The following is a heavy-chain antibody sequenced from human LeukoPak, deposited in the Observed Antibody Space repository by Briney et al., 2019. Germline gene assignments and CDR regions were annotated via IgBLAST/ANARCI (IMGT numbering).Heavy chain of an antibody. CDR2: INSDGSST. CDR1: GFTFSSYW. CDR3: ARRYCSGGSCYPLGY. D-gene: IGHD2-15*01. V-gene: IGHV3-74*01. Sequence: GGSLRLSCAASGFTFSSYWMHWVRQAPGQGLVWVSRINSDGSSTSYADSVKGRFTISRDNAKNTLYLQMNSLRAEDTAVYYCARRYCSGGSCYPLGYWGQGTLVTVSS. J-gene: IGHJ4*02.